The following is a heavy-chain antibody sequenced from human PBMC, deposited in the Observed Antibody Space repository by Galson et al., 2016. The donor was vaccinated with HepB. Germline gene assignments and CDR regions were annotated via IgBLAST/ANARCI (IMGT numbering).Heavy chain of an antibody. J-gene: IGHJ4*02. CDR2: MSPTGTSI. D-gene: IGHD5-12*01. CDR3: ARDRRYSGSGWLRSGDS. V-gene: IGHV3-11*04. CDR1: GFTFDDYY. Sequence: SLRLSCAASGFTFDDYYMTWIRQAPGSGLQWIANMSPTGTSISYADFVKGRFTISRDNGKNLLYLQMNNLRAEDTAVYYCARDRRYSGSGWLRSGDSWGQGTLVSVSS.